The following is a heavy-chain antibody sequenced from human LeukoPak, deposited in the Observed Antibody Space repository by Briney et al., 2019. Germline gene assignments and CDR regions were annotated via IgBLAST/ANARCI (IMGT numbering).Heavy chain of an antibody. D-gene: IGHD2-15*01. Sequence: ASVKVSCKASGFTFTNYYMHWVRQAPGQGLEWMGIINPSGSSTSYAQKFQGRVTMTRDTSTSTVYMELSSLRSEDTAIYYCARDNSGGSTWWFDPWGQGTLVTVSS. CDR1: GFTFTNYY. J-gene: IGHJ5*02. V-gene: IGHV1-46*01. CDR3: ARDNSGGSTWWFDP. CDR2: INPSGSST.